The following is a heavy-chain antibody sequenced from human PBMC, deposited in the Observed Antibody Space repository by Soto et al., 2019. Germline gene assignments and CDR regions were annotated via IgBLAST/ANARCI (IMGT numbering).Heavy chain of an antibody. V-gene: IGHV3-23*01. CDR2: ISGSGGST. Sequence: ASVKVSCKASGGTFSSYAMSWVRQAPGKGLEWVSAISGSGGSTYYADSVKGRFTISRDNSKNTLYLQMNSLRAEDTAVYYCAKPSVPRPRKTVTFDFWGQGTLVTVSS. CDR1: GGTFSSYA. D-gene: IGHD4-17*01. J-gene: IGHJ5*01. CDR3: AKPSVPRPRKTVTFDF.